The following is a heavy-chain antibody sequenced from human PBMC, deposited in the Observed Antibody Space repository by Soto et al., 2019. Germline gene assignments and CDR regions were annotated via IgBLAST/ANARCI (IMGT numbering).Heavy chain of an antibody. V-gene: IGHV4-31*03. J-gene: IGHJ4*02. CDR2: FYYTGTT. Sequence: QVQLQESGPGLVKPSQTLSLTCTVSGGSISSDGYYWTWIRQHPGKGLEWIGYFYYTGTTDYNPSLKSRLTISVDTTKNQFSLKLTTMTAADTALYYCATGGTWVPFDHWGQGTLVTVSS. CDR3: ATGGTWVPFDH. CDR1: GGSISSDGYY. D-gene: IGHD3-10*01.